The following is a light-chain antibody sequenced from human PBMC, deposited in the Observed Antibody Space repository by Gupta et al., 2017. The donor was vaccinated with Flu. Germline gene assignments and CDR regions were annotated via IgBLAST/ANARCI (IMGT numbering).Light chain of an antibody. CDR1: QDISSW. CDR3: QQANSLPWT. V-gene: IGKV1-12*01. J-gene: IGKJ1*01. Sequence: DIQMTQSPSSVSASVGDRVTVTCRASQDISSWLAWYQQKPGKAPSLLISATSTLQRGVPSRFSASGSGTTYSLTISSLQPEDFATYYCQQANSLPWTFGQGTRVEI. CDR2: ATS.